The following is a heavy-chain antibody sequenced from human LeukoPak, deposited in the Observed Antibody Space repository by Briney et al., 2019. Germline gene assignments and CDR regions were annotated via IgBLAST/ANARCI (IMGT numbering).Heavy chain of an antibody. CDR3: ARGGMATIIGFDY. V-gene: IGHV4-39*07. Sequence: PSETLSLTCTVSGGSISSSSYYWGWIRQPPGKGLEWIGSIYYSGSTYYNPSLKSRVTISVDTSKNQFSLKLSSVTAADTAVYYCARGGMATIIGFDYWGQGTLVTVSS. CDR1: GGSISSSSYY. D-gene: IGHD5-24*01. J-gene: IGHJ4*02. CDR2: IYYSGST.